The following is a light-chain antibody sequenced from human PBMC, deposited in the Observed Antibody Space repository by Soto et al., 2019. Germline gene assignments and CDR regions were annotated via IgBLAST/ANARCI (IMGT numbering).Light chain of an antibody. J-gene: IGLJ7*01. CDR2: SDN. Sequence: QSVLTQPPSASGTPGQRVIISCSGSSSNIGSNTVNWYQQLPGTAPKLLIYSDNQRPSGIPDRFSGSKSGTSASLAISGLQSEDEGDYYCAAWDDSLNTAAFAGGTQLTVL. CDR3: AAWDDSLNTAA. CDR1: SSNIGSNT. V-gene: IGLV1-44*01.